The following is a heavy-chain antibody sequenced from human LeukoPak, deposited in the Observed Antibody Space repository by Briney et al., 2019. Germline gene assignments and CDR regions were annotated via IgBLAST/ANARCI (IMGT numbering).Heavy chain of an antibody. D-gene: IGHD1-7*01. J-gene: IGHJ5*02. CDR1: GFTFSSYT. Sequence: GGSLRLSCAASGFTFSSYTMNWVRQAPGKGLEWVSYISSSSGTIYYADSVKGRFTISRDNAKNSLYLQMSSLRAEDTAVYYCARAVTGTHNWFDPWGQGTLVTVSS. V-gene: IGHV3-48*01. CDR3: ARAVTGTHNWFDP. CDR2: ISSSSGTI.